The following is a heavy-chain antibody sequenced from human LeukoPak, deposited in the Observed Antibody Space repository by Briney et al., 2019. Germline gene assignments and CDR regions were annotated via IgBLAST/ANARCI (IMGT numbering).Heavy chain of an antibody. V-gene: IGHV4-34*01. Sequence: SETLSLTCAVYGGSFSGYYWSWIRQPPGEGLEWIGEINHSGSTNYNPSLKSRVTISVDTSKNQFSLKLSSVTAADTAVYYCARVPVAATYYYYMDVWGKGTTVTVSS. CDR3: ARVPVAATYYYYMDV. J-gene: IGHJ6*03. CDR2: INHSGST. CDR1: GGSFSGYY. D-gene: IGHD2-15*01.